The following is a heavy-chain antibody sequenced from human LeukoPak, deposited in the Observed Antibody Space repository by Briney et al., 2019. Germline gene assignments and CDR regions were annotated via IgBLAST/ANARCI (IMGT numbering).Heavy chain of an antibody. D-gene: IGHD3-22*01. V-gene: IGHV3-9*01. Sequence: PGGSLRLSCAVSGLTYSAQYMSWIRQAPGKGLEWVSGISWNSGSIGYADSVKGRFTISRDNAKNSLYLQMNSLRAEDTALYYCAKDFGYYDSSGYFNYWGQGTLVTVSS. CDR3: AKDFGYYDSSGYFNY. J-gene: IGHJ4*02. CDR2: ISWNSGSI. CDR1: GLTYSAQY.